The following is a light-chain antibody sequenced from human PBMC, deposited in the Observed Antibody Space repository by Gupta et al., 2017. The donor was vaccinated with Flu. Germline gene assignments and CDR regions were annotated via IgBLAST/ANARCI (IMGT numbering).Light chain of an antibody. J-gene: IGLJ3*02. CDR3: CSFAGSYTWV. Sequence: QSALTQTRSVSGSPGQSVPISCAGSTSDVGGYEFVSWYQHIPGKAPKLIIYDVTKRPSWVPYRFSGSKSGNTASLTISGLQADVEADYYCCSFAGSYTWVFGGVTKLTVL. CDR2: DVT. CDR1: TSDVGGYEF. V-gene: IGLV2-11*01.